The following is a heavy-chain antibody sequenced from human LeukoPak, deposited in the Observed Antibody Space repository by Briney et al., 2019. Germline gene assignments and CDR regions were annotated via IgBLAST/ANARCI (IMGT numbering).Heavy chain of an antibody. J-gene: IGHJ4*02. CDR3: AKDLEQQLVSSAAF. V-gene: IGHV3-30-3*01. CDR1: GFTFRTYA. CDR2: ISYDGSNK. Sequence: GGSLRLSCAASGFTFRTYAMQGVRQAPGKGLEWVAVISYDGSNKYYADSVKGRFTISRDNSKNTLYLQMNSLRAEDTAVYYCAKDLEQQLVSSAAFWGQGTLVTVSS. D-gene: IGHD6-13*01.